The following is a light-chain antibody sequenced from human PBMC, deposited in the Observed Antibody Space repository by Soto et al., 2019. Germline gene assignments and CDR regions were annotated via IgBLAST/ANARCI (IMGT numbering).Light chain of an antibody. J-gene: IGKJ2*01. CDR3: QQFGSSPPRYT. CDR2: GAS. CDR1: QSVDNNY. Sequence: EIALTQSPGTLSLSPGERATLSCRASQSVDNNYLAWYQQKPGQAPRLHIYGASSRTTGIPDRFSGSGSGTDFTLTISRLEPEDFAVYYCQQFGSSPPRYTFGQGTKLEIK. V-gene: IGKV3-20*01.